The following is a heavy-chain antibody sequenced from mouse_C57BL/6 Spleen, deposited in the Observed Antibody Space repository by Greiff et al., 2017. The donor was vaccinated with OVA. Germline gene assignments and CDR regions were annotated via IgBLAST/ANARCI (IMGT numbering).Heavy chain of an antibody. Sequence: QVQLQQPGAALVKPGASVKMSCKASGYTFTSYWITWVKQRPGQGLEWIGDIYPGSGSTNYNEKFKSKATLTVDTSSSTAYMQLSSLTSEDSAVYYCASGEYSNYVEFAYWGQGTLVTVSA. CDR3: ASGEYSNYVEFAY. J-gene: IGHJ3*01. D-gene: IGHD2-5*01. V-gene: IGHV1-55*01. CDR2: IYPGSGST. CDR1: GYTFTSYW.